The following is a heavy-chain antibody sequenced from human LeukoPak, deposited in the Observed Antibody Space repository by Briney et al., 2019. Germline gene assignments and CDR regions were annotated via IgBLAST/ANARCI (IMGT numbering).Heavy chain of an antibody. CDR2: ISGSGGST. J-gene: IGHJ4*02. CDR1: GFTFSSYA. D-gene: IGHD6-19*01. Sequence: GGSLRLSCAASGFTFSSYAMSWVRQAPGKGLEWVSAISGSGGSTYYADSVQGRFTISRDNSKNTLYLQMNSLRAEDTAVYYCAKDSSGWYGKGIDYWGQGTLVTASS. V-gene: IGHV3-23*01. CDR3: AKDSSGWYGKGIDY.